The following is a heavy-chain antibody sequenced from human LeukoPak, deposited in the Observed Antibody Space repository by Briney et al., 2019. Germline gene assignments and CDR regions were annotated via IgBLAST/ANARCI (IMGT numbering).Heavy chain of an antibody. D-gene: IGHD5-18*01. J-gene: IGHJ4*02. Sequence: ASVKVSCKTSGYTFTNYAMNWVRQAPGQGLEFMGWINTGTGNPTYAQGFTGRFVFSLDTSVSTAYLQISSLKAEDTAVYYCARDSRGYSYGPPFDYWGQGTLVTVSS. CDR2: INTGTGNP. CDR3: ARDSRGYSYGPPFDY. V-gene: IGHV7-4-1*02. CDR1: GYTFTNYA.